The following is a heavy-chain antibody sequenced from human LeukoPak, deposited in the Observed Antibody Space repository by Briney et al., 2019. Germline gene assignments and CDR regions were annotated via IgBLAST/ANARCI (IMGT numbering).Heavy chain of an antibody. CDR1: GGSISSSSYY. V-gene: IGHV4-39*01. CDR3: ARRQWFAYSSSQQVYFDY. J-gene: IGHJ4*02. CDR2: IYYSGST. Sequence: SETLSLTCTVSGGSISSSSYYWGWIRQPPGKGLEWIGSIYYSGSTYYNPSLKSRVTISVDTSKNQFSLKLSSVTAADTAVYYCARRQWFAYSSSQQVYFDYWGQGTLVTVSS. D-gene: IGHD6-13*01.